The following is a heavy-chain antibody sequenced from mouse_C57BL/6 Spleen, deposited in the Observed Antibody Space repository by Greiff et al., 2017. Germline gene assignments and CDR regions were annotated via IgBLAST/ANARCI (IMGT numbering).Heavy chain of an antibody. CDR3: ARNGNYFYYYAMDY. CDR2: ISYDGSN. V-gene: IGHV3-6*01. J-gene: IGHJ4*01. CDR1: GYSITSGYY. Sequence: ESGPGLVKPSQSLSLTCSVTGYSITSGYYWNWIRQFPGNKLECMGYISYDGSNNYNHSLKNRISITRDTSKNQFCMKLNSVTTEDTATYYCARNGNYFYYYAMDYWGQGTSVTVSS. D-gene: IGHD2-1*01.